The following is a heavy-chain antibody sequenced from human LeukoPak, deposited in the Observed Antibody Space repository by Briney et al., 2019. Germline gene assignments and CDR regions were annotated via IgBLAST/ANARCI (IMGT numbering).Heavy chain of an antibody. V-gene: IGHV1-2*02. J-gene: IGHJ2*01. CDR3: ARDRGSSYYDSSGYYGWYFDL. D-gene: IGHD3-22*01. Sequence: GASVKVSCKASGYTFTGYYMHWVRQAPGQGLEWMGWINPNSGGTNYAQKFQGRVTMTRDTSISTAYMELSRLRSDDTAVYYCARDRGSSYYDSSGYYGWYFDLWGRGTLVTVSS. CDR1: GYTFTGYY. CDR2: INPNSGGT.